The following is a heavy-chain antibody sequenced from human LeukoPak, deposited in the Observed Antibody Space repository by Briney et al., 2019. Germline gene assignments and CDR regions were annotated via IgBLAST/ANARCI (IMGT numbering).Heavy chain of an antibody. Sequence: ASVKVSCKASGGTFSIYAMNWVRQAPGQGLEWMGRISPIFGPPTYAQEFQGRITIITDQSTNMAYMELSSLRSEDPAVYYCAREVQPHCSTTSCSGNYWGQGTLVTVSS. V-gene: IGHV1-69*05. CDR3: AREVQPHCSTTSCSGNY. CDR1: GGTFSIYA. D-gene: IGHD2-2*01. J-gene: IGHJ4*02. CDR2: ISPIFGPP.